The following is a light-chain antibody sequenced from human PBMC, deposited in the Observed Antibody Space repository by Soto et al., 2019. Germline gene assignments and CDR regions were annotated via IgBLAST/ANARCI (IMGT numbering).Light chain of an antibody. CDR3: QQYGSSPLT. J-gene: IGKJ4*01. CDR2: DAS. V-gene: IGKV3-20*01. Sequence: EIVLTQSPDTLYLSPGERATLSSRASQSVRSNYLAWYQQKPGQAPRFLIYDASSRATGIPDRFSGSGSGTDFTLTISRLEPEDCAVYYCQQYGSSPLTFGGGTKVEIK. CDR1: QSVRSNY.